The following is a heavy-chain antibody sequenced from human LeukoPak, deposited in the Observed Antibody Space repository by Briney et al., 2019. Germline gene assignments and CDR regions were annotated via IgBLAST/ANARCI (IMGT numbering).Heavy chain of an antibody. Sequence: PGGSLRLSCAASGFTFSSYWMSWVRQAPGKGLEWVANIKQDGSEKYYVDSVKGRFTISRDNAKNSLYLQMNSLRAEDTAVYYCARVTYSSSWWFDYWGQGTLVTVSS. CDR2: IKQDGSEK. CDR1: GFTFSSYW. V-gene: IGHV3-7*01. CDR3: ARVTYSSSWWFDY. D-gene: IGHD6-13*01. J-gene: IGHJ4*02.